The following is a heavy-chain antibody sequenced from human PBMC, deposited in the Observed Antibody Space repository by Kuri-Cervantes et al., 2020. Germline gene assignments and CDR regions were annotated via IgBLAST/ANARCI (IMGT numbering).Heavy chain of an antibody. CDR1: GFTFSSYA. V-gene: IGHV3-30*01. CDR3: AKPYCSSTSCSLYYFDY. J-gene: IGHJ4*02. CDR2: ISYDGSNK. D-gene: IGHD2-2*01. Sequence: GGSLRLSCAASGFTFSSYAMHWVRQAPGKGLEWVAVISYDGSNKYYADSMKGRFTISRDNSKNTLYLQMNSLRAEDTAVYYCAKPYCSSTSCSLYYFDYWGQGTLVTVSS.